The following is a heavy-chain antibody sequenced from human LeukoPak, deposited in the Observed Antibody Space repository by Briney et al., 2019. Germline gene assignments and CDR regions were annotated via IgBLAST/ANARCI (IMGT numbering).Heavy chain of an antibody. CDR2: IYTSGST. V-gene: IGHV4-61*02. D-gene: IGHD3-10*01. CDR3: ARGGRSSGSYFYFDY. CDR1: GGSISSGSYY. J-gene: IGHJ4*02. Sequence: SQTLSLTCTLSGGSISSGSYYWSWIRQPAGKGLEWIGRIYTSGSTNYNPSLKSRVTISVDTSKNQFSLKLSSVTAADTAVYYCARGGRSSGSYFYFDYWGQGTLVTVSS.